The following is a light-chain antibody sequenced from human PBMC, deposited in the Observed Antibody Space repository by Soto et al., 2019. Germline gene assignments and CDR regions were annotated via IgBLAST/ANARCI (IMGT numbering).Light chain of an antibody. CDR1: SSNIGSNT. V-gene: IGLV1-44*01. Sequence: QSVVTQPPSASGTPGQRVTISCSGSSSNIGSNTVNWYQQLPGTAPKLLIYANTQRPSGVPDRFSGSKSGTSASLAISGLQSEDEADYYCAPWDDSLNGPVFGGGTKLTVL. J-gene: IGLJ3*02. CDR2: ANT. CDR3: APWDDSLNGPV.